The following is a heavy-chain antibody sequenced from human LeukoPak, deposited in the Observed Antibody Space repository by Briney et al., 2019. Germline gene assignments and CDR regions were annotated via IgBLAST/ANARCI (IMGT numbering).Heavy chain of an antibody. D-gene: IGHD5-12*01. Sequence: GGSLRLSCAASGLSVSSRSMSWVRQAPGKGLEWVSVFYDGSKTYYADSVKGRFTISRDNSKNTLYLQMNSLRAEDTAVYYCASPSGGGYVWCWGQGTLVTVSS. V-gene: IGHV3-53*01. CDR1: GLSVSSRS. CDR2: FYDGSKT. CDR3: ASPSGGGYVWC. J-gene: IGHJ4*02.